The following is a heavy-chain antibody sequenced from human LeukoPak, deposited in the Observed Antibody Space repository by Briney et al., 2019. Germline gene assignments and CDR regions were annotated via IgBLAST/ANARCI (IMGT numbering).Heavy chain of an antibody. CDR3: ARATTPSTFDP. CDR1: GFTFDNYA. D-gene: IGHD1-14*01. Sequence: GGSLRLSCAASGFTFDNYAMNWVRQAPGKGLEWVSSISSSSSYIYYADSVKGRFTISRDNAKNSLYLQMNSLRAEDTAVYYCARATTPSTFDPWGQGTLVTVSS. CDR2: ISSSSSYI. V-gene: IGHV3-21*01. J-gene: IGHJ5*02.